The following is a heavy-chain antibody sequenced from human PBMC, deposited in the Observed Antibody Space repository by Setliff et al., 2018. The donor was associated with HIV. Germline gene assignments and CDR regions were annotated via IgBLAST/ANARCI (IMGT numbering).Heavy chain of an antibody. V-gene: IGHV1-18*01. CDR3: ARGGGPSFYDTEPRH. CDR2: ISGSGGET. D-gene: IGHD2-15*01. J-gene: IGHJ2*01. Sequence: GASVKVSCKTSGYTFITYGVTWVRQVPGQGLEWMGWISGSGGETHYAQKFQGRVTLTTETPMTTAYMELRSLTSDDTAIYFCARGGGPSFYDTEPRHWGRGTLVTVSS. CDR1: GYTFITYG.